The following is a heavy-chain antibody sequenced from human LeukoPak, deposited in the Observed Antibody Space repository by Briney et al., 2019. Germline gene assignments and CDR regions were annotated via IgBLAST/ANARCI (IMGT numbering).Heavy chain of an antibody. V-gene: IGHV4-38-2*01. J-gene: IGHJ6*03. CDR1: GYSISSGYY. CDR3: ARVNYDYYYYMDV. Sequence: KPSETLSLTCAVSGYSISSGYYWGWIRQPPGKGLEWIGSIYHSGSTYYNPSLKSRVTISVDTSKNQFSLKLSSVTAADTAVYYCARVNYDYYYYMDVWGKGTTVTVSS. CDR2: IYHSGST. D-gene: IGHD4-23*01.